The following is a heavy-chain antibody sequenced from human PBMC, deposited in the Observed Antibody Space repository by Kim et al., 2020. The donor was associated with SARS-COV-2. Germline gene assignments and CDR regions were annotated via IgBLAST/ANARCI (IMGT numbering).Heavy chain of an antibody. Sequence: GGSLRLSCAASGFTFSSYAMHWVRQAPGKGLEWVAVISYDGSNKYYADSVKGRFTISRDNSKNTLYLQRNSLRAEDTAVYYCASEGGYSYGFSYFDYWGQGTLVTLSS. J-gene: IGHJ4*02. CDR2: ISYDGSNK. D-gene: IGHD5-18*01. V-gene: IGHV3-30-3*01. CDR1: GFTFSSYA. CDR3: ASEGGYSYGFSYFDY.